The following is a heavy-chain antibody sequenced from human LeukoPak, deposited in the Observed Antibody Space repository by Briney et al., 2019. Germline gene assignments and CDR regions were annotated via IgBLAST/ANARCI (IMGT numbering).Heavy chain of an antibody. J-gene: IGHJ3*02. D-gene: IGHD4-17*01. V-gene: IGHV3-30*03. CDR2: ISYDGSNK. Sequence: GRSLRLSCAASGFTFSSYGMHWVRQAPGKGLEWVAVISYDGSNKYYADSVKGRFTISRDNSKNTLYLQMNSLRAEDTAVYYCARSYDYGDLYDAFDIWGQGTMVTVSS. CDR1: GFTFSSYG. CDR3: ARSYDYGDLYDAFDI.